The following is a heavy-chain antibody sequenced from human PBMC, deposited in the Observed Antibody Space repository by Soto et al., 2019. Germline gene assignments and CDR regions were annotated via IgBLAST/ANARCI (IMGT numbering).Heavy chain of an antibody. J-gene: IGHJ4*02. V-gene: IGHV6-1*01. Sequence: PLYTLVLTCAISEDSVSSSSAAWNWIRHSPSRGLEWLGRTYYRSKWYNDYAVSMRSRITINPDTTKNQFSLQLNSATPEDTAVYYCATWRFDFWGQGILVTVSS. CDR1: EDSVSSSSAA. CDR2: TYYRSKWYN. CDR3: ATWRFDF.